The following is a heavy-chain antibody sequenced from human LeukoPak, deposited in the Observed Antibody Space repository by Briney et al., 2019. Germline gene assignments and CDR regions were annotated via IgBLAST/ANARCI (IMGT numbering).Heavy chain of an antibody. D-gene: IGHD4-17*01. J-gene: IGHJ6*02. V-gene: IGHV3-21*01. Sequence: GGSLRLSCAASGFTFSTYTMNWVRQAPGQGLEWVSSIISSSSFIYYADSVKGRFTISRDNAKNSLYLQMNSLRAEDTAVYYCAKIIAVTESYWYGMDVWGQGTTVTVSS. CDR1: GFTFSTYT. CDR2: IISSSSFI. CDR3: AKIIAVTESYWYGMDV.